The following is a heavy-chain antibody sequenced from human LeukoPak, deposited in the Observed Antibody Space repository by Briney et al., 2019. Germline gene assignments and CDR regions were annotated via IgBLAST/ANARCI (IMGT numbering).Heavy chain of an antibody. Sequence: GGSLTLSCAASGFTFSSYWMHWVRQAPGKGLVWVSRINSDGSSTSYADSVKGRFTISRDNAKNTLYLQMNSLRAEDTAVYYCARGRRSGYQLDYWGQGTLVTVSS. D-gene: IGHD3-3*01. CDR3: ARGRRSGYQLDY. V-gene: IGHV3-74*01. CDR2: INSDGSST. CDR1: GFTFSSYW. J-gene: IGHJ4*02.